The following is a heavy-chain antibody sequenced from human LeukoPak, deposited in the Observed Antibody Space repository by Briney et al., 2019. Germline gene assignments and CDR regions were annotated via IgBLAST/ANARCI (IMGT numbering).Heavy chain of an antibody. CDR3: ARDSSSWNRVPSHWFDP. J-gene: IGHJ5*02. CDR2: ISAYNGIT. V-gene: IGHV1-18*01. Sequence: ASVKVSCKASGYTFTSYGISWVRQAPGQGLEWMGWISAYNGITNYAQKLQGRVTMTTDTSTSTAYMGLRSLRSDDTAVYYCARDSSSWNRVPSHWFDPWGQGTLVTVSS. D-gene: IGHD6-13*01. CDR1: GYTFTSYG.